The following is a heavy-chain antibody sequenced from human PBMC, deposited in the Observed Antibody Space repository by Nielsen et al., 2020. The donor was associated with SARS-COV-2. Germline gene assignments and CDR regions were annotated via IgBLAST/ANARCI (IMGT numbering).Heavy chain of an antibody. J-gene: IGHJ6*02. V-gene: IGHV3-NL1*01. CDR1: GFTFSSYG. Sequence: GGSLRLSCAASGFTFSSYGMHWVRQAPGKGLEWVSVIYSGGSTYYADSVKGRFTISRDNSKNTLYLQMNSLRAEDTAVYYCARDLRRSSLAYYYYGMDVWGQGTTVTVSS. CDR3: ARDLRRSSLAYYYYGMDV. D-gene: IGHD6-13*01. CDR2: IYSGGST.